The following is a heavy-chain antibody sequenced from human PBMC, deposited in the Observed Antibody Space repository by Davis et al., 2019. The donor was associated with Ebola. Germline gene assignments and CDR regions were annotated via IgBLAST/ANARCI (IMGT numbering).Heavy chain of an antibody. V-gene: IGHV3-30-3*01. Sequence: GESLKIPCAAPGFTFSSHAMHWVRQAPGKGLEWVAVISYDGSNKYYADAVKGRFTISRDNSKNTLYLQMNSLRAEETAVYYCARDRVVVVPAAIFYYYYGMDVWGQGTTVTVSS. J-gene: IGHJ6*02. CDR2: ISYDGSNK. CDR1: GFTFSSHA. CDR3: ARDRVVVVPAAIFYYYYGMDV. D-gene: IGHD2-2*02.